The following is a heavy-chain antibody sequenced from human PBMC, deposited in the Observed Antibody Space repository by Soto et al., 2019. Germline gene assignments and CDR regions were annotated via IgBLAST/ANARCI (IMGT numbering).Heavy chain of an antibody. J-gene: IGHJ3*01. V-gene: IGHV3-48*04. CDR1: GFTFSSYG. CDR2: IKSGGNTK. Sequence: PGGSLRLSCAASGFTFSSYGMHWVRQAPGKVLEWVANIKSGGNTKFYVDSVKGRFTISRDDAKNSLYLDMNSLGAEDTAVYYCVKEKSVMYSGYDALDVWGQGTMVNVSS. CDR3: VKEKSVMYSGYDALDV. D-gene: IGHD5-12*01.